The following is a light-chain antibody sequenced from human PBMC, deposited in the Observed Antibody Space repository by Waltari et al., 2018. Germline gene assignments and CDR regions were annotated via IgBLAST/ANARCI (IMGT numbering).Light chain of an antibody. J-gene: IGKJ1*01. CDR2: AAS. CDR3: LQDNTFPWT. Sequence: DIQMTQSPSVVSASVGDRVTITCRASQDISNYLAWFQQKPGKAPKRLIFAASSLQSGVTSRFSGSGSATEFTLTISSMQPEDFGTYYCLQDNTFPWTFGQGTRVEI. CDR1: QDISNY. V-gene: IGKV1-17*03.